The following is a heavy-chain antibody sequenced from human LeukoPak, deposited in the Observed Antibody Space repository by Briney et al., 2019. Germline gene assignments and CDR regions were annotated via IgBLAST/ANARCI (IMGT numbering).Heavy chain of an antibody. CDR1: GFTFSNYG. CDR2: TRFDGSIK. J-gene: IGHJ4*02. CDR3: AKDSIQGDTALDY. V-gene: IGHV3-30*02. Sequence: RGSLRLSCAASGFTFSNYGMHWVRQAPGKGLEWVAFTRFDGSIKYYADSVKGRFTISRDNSKNTLYLQMSSLRAEDTAVFDCAKDSIQGDTALDYWGQGTPVTVSS. D-gene: IGHD5-18*01.